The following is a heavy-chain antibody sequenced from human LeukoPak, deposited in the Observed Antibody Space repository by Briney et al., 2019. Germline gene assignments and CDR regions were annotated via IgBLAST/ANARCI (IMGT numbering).Heavy chain of an antibody. D-gene: IGHD6-19*01. Sequence: PGESLRLSCAASGFTFSSYAMSWVRQAPGKGLEWVSAISGSGGSTYYADSVKGRFTISRDNSKNTLYLQMNSLRAEDTAVYYCAKEGLYTSGSSDWFDPWGQGTLVTVSS. J-gene: IGHJ5*02. CDR2: ISGSGGST. CDR1: GFTFSSYA. V-gene: IGHV3-23*01. CDR3: AKEGLYTSGSSDWFDP.